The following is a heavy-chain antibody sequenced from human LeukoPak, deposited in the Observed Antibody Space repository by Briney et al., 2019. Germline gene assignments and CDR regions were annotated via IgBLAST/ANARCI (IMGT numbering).Heavy chain of an antibody. Sequence: GASVTVSYKVSGYTLTELSMHWVRQAPGKGLEWMGGFDPEDGETIYAHKFQGSVTMTEDTSTDTAYMELSSLRSEDPAVYYCATEGDIVVVPAAILGYWGQGTLVTVSS. CDR1: GYTLTELS. CDR2: FDPEDGET. D-gene: IGHD2-2*02. J-gene: IGHJ4*02. V-gene: IGHV1-24*01. CDR3: ATEGDIVVVPAAILGY.